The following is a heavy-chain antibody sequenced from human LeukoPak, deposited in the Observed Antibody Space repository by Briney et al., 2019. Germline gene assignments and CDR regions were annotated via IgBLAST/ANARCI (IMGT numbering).Heavy chain of an antibody. Sequence: SETLSLTCAVYGGSFSGYYWSWIRQPPGKGLEWIGEINHSGSTNYNPSLKSRVTISVDTSKNQFSLKLSSVTAADTAVYYCARDSDIVVVPAAIRDYYYMDVWGKGTTVTVSS. D-gene: IGHD2-2*02. J-gene: IGHJ6*03. CDR3: ARDSDIVVVPAAIRDYYYMDV. V-gene: IGHV4-34*01. CDR1: GGSFSGYY. CDR2: INHSGST.